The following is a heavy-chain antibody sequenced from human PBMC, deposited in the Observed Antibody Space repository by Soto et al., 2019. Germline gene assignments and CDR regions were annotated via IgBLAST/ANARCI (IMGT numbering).Heavy chain of an antibody. Sequence: GGSLRLSCAGSGFTLSDHYIDWVRQAPGKGLEWVGRSRDKAQGYSTAYAASVKGRFTTSRDESKNTLYLQMNSLRAEDTAVYYCARDFCPVPTCYDLWGQGVLVTVSS. CDR1: GFTLSDHY. J-gene: IGHJ4*02. CDR2: SRDKAQGYST. D-gene: IGHD2-2*01. CDR3: ARDFCPVPTCYDL. V-gene: IGHV3-72*01.